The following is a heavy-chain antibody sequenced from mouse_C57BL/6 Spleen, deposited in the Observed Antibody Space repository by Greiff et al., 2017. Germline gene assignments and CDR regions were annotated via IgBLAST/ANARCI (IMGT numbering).Heavy chain of an antibody. CDR1: GYTFTDYY. D-gene: IGHD1-1*01. V-gene: IGHV1-26*01. J-gene: IGHJ1*03. Sequence: EVQLQQSGPELVKPGASVKISCKASGYTFTDYYMNWVQQSHGKSLEWLGDINPNNGGTSYNQKFTGKATLTVDKSSSTAYMELRSLTSEDSAVCACASGEYGSSYWYFDVWGTGTTVTVSS. CDR3: ASGEYGSSYWYFDV. CDR2: INPNNGGT.